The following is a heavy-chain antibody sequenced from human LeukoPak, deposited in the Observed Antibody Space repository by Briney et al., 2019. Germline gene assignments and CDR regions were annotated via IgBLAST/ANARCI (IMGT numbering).Heavy chain of an antibody. CDR1: GGSFSGYY. CDR2: INHSGST. CDR3: ARAAYSSSWYQYYFDY. D-gene: IGHD6-13*01. J-gene: IGHJ4*02. V-gene: IGHV4-34*01. Sequence: SETLSLTCAVYGGSFSGYYWSWIRQPPGKGLEWIGEINHSGSTNYNPSLKSRVTISVDTSKNQFSLKLSSVTAADTAVYYCARAAYSSSWYQYYFDYWGQGTLVTVSS.